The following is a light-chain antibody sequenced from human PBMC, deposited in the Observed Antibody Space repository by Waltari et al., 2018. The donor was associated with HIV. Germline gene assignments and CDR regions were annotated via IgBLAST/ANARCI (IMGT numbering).Light chain of an antibody. Sequence: QSALTQPASVSGSPGQSITISCTGTSSDVGGYNLFSWYQQHPGKAPKLMIYEVSKRPSGGANRFSGSKSGNTASLTISGLQAEDEADYYGCAYAGSTTYVIFGGGTKLTVL. CDR2: EVS. V-gene: IGLV2-23*02. CDR3: CAYAGSTTYVI. J-gene: IGLJ2*01. CDR1: SSDVGGYNL.